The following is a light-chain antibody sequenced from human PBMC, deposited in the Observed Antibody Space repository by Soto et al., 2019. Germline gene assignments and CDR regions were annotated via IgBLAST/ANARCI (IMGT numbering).Light chain of an antibody. J-gene: IGKJ5*01. Sequence: ESVLTQSPATLSLSPGERATLSCRASQNVGSLLAWSQQKPGQATRLLIYDASNRSAGVPARFSGSGSGTDFTLTISSLEPEDLSIYYCHKRTNRRITFGQGIRLDIK. CDR3: HKRTNRRIT. CDR2: DAS. V-gene: IGKV3-11*01. CDR1: QNVGSL.